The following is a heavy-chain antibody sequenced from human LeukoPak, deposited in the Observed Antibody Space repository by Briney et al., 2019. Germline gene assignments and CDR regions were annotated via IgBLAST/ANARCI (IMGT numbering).Heavy chain of an antibody. CDR3: TRAVYDSLPDY. Sequence: ASVKVSCKASGYTFTGYYMHWLRQAPGQGLEWMGWIDPNRGGTKSAQKFRGRVTMTTDTSTTTAYMELTGLTYDDTAVYYCTRAVYDSLPDYWGQGTLVAVSS. J-gene: IGHJ4*02. V-gene: IGHV1-2*02. CDR2: IDPNRGGT. CDR1: GYTFTGYY. D-gene: IGHD5/OR15-5a*01.